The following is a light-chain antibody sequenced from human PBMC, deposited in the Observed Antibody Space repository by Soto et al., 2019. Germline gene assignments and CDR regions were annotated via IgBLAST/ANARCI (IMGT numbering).Light chain of an antibody. CDR2: GVT. J-gene: IGLJ1*01. CDR3: FSHRRGDSHV. V-gene: IGLV2-14*01. Sequence: QSGLTQPASVSGSPGQSITISCTGTSRDVGGYNYVSWYQQYPGKAPKLMIYGVTNRPSGVSNRFSGSKTGNTASLTISGLQAEDEAYYYCFSHRRGDSHVFGTGTKVTVL. CDR1: SRDVGGYNY.